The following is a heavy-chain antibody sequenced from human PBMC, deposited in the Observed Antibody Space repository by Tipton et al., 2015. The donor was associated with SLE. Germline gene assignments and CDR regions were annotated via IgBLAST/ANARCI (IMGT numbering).Heavy chain of an antibody. D-gene: IGHD3-9*01. CDR2: IDPSDSDT. V-gene: IGHV5-10-1*01. J-gene: IGHJ6*04. Sequence: QLVQSGAEVKKPGESLRISCKGSGYSFTSYWISWVRQKPGKGLEWMGRIDPSDSDTKYSPSFQGHVTMSTDTSITTAYLQWSSLKASDTAMYYFARHGTIDYWGKGTTVTVSS. CDR3: ARHGTIDY. CDR1: GYSFTSYW.